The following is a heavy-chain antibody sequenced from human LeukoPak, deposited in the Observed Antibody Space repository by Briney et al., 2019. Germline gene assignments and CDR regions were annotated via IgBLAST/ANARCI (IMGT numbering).Heavy chain of an antibody. D-gene: IGHD2-8*02. CDR3: ARHYWAPGAFDV. Sequence: KSSETLSLTCAVSGYSISSGYYWGWIRQPPGKGPECIGNINHTGSTYYNPPLRSRVTISVDTSKNQFSLTLSSVTAADTAVYYCARHYWAPGAFDVWGQGTMVTVSS. CDR1: GYSISSGYY. CDR2: INHTGST. V-gene: IGHV4-38-2*01. J-gene: IGHJ3*01.